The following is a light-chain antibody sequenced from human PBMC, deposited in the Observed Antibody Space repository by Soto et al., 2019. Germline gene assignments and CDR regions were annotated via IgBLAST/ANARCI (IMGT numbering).Light chain of an antibody. Sequence: DIQMTQSPSSLSASVGDRVTITCQASQDISNYLNWYQQKPGKAPKLLIYDASNLETGVPSRFSGSGSGTAFTFTISSLQSEDIATYYCQHYDNVPLTFGPGTKVDIK. V-gene: IGKV1-33*01. J-gene: IGKJ3*01. CDR1: QDISNY. CDR3: QHYDNVPLT. CDR2: DAS.